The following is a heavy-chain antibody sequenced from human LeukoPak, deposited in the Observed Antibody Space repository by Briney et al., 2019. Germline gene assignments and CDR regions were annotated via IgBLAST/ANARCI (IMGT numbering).Heavy chain of an antibody. J-gene: IGHJ6*03. Sequence: PSETLSLTCAVYGGSFSGYYWSWIRQPPGKGLEWIGEINHSGSTNYNPSLKSRVTISVHTSKNQFSLKLSSVTAADTAVYYCARGRGYCSSTSCYNYYYYMDVWGKGTTVTVSS. V-gene: IGHV4-34*01. CDR2: INHSGST. D-gene: IGHD2-2*02. CDR3: ARGRGYCSSTSCYNYYYYMDV. CDR1: GGSFSGYY.